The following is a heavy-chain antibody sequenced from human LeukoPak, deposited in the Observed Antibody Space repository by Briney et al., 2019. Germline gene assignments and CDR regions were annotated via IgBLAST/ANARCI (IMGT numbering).Heavy chain of an antibody. V-gene: IGHV3-23*01. J-gene: IGHJ4*02. CDR2: IKGGGGDP. Sequence: SGGSLRLSCAASGFTFSTYAMGWVRQAPGEGLEWVSSIKGGGGDPFYADSVRGRFTISRDKSKNTLYLQPNSLRPEDTAVYFCAQGGHDFNPFYYWGQGTLVTVSS. CDR3: AQGGHDFNPFYY. D-gene: IGHD2-21*02. CDR1: GFTFSTYA.